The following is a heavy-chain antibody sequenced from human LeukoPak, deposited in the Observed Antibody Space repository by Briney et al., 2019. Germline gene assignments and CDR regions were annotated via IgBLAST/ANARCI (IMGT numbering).Heavy chain of an antibody. Sequence: PSETLSLTCAVYGGSFSGYYWSWIRQPPGKGLEWIGEINHSGSTNYNPSLKSRVTISVDTSKNQFSLKLSSVTAADTAVYYCARVDCGGGDCYSWRRGYYYMDVWGKGTTVTVSS. CDR2: INHSGST. CDR1: GGSFSGYY. D-gene: IGHD2-21*02. V-gene: IGHV4-34*01. CDR3: ARVDCGGGDCYSWRRGYYYMDV. J-gene: IGHJ6*03.